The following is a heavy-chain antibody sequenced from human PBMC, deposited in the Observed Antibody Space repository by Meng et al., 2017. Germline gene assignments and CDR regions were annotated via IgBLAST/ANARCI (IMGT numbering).Heavy chain of an antibody. Sequence: VNVLDAGGGLVQPGGSLRLSCAGSGFTFSSYAMNWVRQAPGKGLEWVAVISYDGSNKYSADSVKGRFTISRDNSKNTLYLQMNSLRAEDTAVYYCAHFDYWGQGTLVTVSS. J-gene: IGHJ4*02. CDR3: AHFDY. CDR1: GFTFSSYA. CDR2: ISYDGSNK. V-gene: IGHV3-30*01.